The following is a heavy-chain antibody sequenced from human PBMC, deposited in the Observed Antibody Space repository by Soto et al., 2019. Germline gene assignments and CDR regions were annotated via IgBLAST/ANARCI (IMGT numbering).Heavy chain of an antibody. D-gene: IGHD3-10*01. CDR1: GYSFTSYW. CDR3: ARHLEYGSGSYYYYGMDV. Sequence: GESLKISCKGSGYSFTSYWIGWVRQMPGKGLEWMGIIYPGDSDTRYSPSFQGQVTISADKSISTAYLQWSSLKASDTAMYYCARHLEYGSGSYYYYGMDVWGQGTTVTVSS. CDR2: IYPGDSDT. V-gene: IGHV5-51*01. J-gene: IGHJ6*02.